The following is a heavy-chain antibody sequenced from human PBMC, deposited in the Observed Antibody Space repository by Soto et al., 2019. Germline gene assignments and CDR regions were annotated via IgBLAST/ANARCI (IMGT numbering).Heavy chain of an antibody. V-gene: IGHV1-18*01. CDR1: GYTFTSYS. CDR2: ISAYNGNT. D-gene: IGHD2-15*01. J-gene: IGHJ4*02. Sequence: QVQLVQSGAEVKKPGASVKVSCKASGYTFTSYSFTWVRQAPGQGLEWMGWISAYNGNTDYAQKLQGRVTMTTDTSTSTAYMELRSLRSDDTAVYYCARYGAGYCSGGSCCFDYWGQGTLVTVSS. CDR3: ARYGAGYCSGGSCCFDY.